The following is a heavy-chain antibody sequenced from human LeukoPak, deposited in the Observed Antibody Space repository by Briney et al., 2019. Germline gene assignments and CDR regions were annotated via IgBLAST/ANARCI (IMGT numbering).Heavy chain of an antibody. CDR1: GFTFSSYW. CDR2: IKQDGSEK. J-gene: IGHJ6*02. Sequence: PGGSLRLSCAASGFTFSSYWMSWVRQAPGKGLEWVANIKQDGSEKYYVDSVKGRFTISRDNAKNSLYLQMNSLRAEDTAVYYCARVGARGVGYYYSGLDVWGQGTTVTVSS. CDR3: ARVGARGVGYYYSGLDV. V-gene: IGHV3-7*04. D-gene: IGHD1-26*01.